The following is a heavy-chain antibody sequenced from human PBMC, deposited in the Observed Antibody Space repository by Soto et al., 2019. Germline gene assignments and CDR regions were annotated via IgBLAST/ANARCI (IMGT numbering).Heavy chain of an antibody. Sequence: ASVKVSCKASGYTFTSYGISWVRQAPGQGLEWMGWISAYNGNTNYAQKLQGRVTMTTDTSTSTAYMELRSLRSDDTDVYYSATDLSQLHYDISGYYPFDYWGQGTLVTVSS. CDR3: ATDLSQLHYDISGYYPFDY. CDR1: GYTFTSYG. V-gene: IGHV1-18*01. J-gene: IGHJ4*02. D-gene: IGHD3-22*01. CDR2: ISAYNGNT.